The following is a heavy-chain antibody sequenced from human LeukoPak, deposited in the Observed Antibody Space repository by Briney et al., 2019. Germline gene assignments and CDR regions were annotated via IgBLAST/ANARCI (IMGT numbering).Heavy chain of an antibody. J-gene: IGHJ4*02. CDR3: ARVGGSGAYYALDY. Sequence: ASVKVSCKASGYTFIAYYIHWVRQAPGQGLEWMGRINPNSGDTDYAQKFQGRIIMSRDTSISTLYMDLSRLRSDDTAVYYCARVGGSGAYYALDYWGQGSLVTVSS. CDR1: GYTFIAYY. V-gene: IGHV1-2*06. CDR2: INPNSGDT. D-gene: IGHD3-16*01.